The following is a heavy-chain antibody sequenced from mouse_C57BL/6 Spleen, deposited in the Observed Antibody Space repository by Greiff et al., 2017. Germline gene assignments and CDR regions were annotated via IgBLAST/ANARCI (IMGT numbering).Heavy chain of an antibody. J-gene: IGHJ4*01. V-gene: IGHV1-42*01. CDR2: INPSTGGT. CDR3: ARQYYGSSSYAMDY. Sequence: EVQLQESGPELVKPGASVKISCKASGYSFTGYYMNWVKQSPEKSLEWIGEINPSTGGTTYNQKFKAKATLTVDKSSSTAYMQLKSLTSEDSAVYYCARQYYGSSSYAMDYWGQGTSVTVSS. D-gene: IGHD1-1*01. CDR1: GYSFTGYY.